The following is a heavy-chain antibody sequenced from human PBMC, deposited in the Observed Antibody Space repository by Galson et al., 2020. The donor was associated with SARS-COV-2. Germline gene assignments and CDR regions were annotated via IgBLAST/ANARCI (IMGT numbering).Heavy chain of an antibody. CDR1: GGSFSGYY. J-gene: IGHJ6*03. D-gene: IGHD3-22*01. CDR2: INHSGST. CDR3: ARVETDYYDSSVFLYYYYMDV. Sequence: SETLSLTCAVYGGSFSGYYWSWIRPPPGKGLEWIGEINHSGSTNYNPSLKSRVTISVDTSKNQFSLKLSSVTAADTAVYYCARVETDYYDSSVFLYYYYMDVWGKGTTVTISS. V-gene: IGHV4-34*01.